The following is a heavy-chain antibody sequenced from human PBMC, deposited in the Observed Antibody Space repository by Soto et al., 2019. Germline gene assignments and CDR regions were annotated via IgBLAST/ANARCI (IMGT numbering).Heavy chain of an antibody. J-gene: IGHJ4*02. D-gene: IGHD2-21*01. Sequence: ASVKVSCKVSGYTLTELSMHWVRQAPGKGLEWKGGFDPEDGETIYAQKFQGRVTMTEDTSTDTAYMELSSLRSEDTAVYYCATRSFDVVHFDYWGQGTLVTVSS. CDR1: GYTLTELS. CDR3: ATRSFDVVHFDY. V-gene: IGHV1-24*01. CDR2: FDPEDGET.